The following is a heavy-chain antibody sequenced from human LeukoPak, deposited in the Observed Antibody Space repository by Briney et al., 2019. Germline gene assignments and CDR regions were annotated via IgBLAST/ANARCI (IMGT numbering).Heavy chain of an antibody. J-gene: IGHJ4*02. Sequence: SETLSLTCTVSGVSITSFYWSWIRQPPGKGLEWIGYIYFSGSTNHNPSLKSRVTVSLDTTKNQVSLKLSSVSAADTAVYYCASTGYCIGGSCYSNYFDHWGQGTLVTVSS. CDR1: GVSITSFY. V-gene: IGHV4-59*08. CDR2: IYFSGST. CDR3: ASTGYCIGGSCYSNYFDH. D-gene: IGHD2-15*01.